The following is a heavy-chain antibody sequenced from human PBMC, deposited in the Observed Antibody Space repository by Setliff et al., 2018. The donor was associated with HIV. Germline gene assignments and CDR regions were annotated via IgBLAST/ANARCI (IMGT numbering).Heavy chain of an antibody. D-gene: IGHD5-18*01. J-gene: IGHJ4*02. Sequence: GGSLRLSCAASGFTLSTYTMNWVRQAPGKGLEWISSISSNIIYIYYADSVKGRFTISRDNSKNTLYLQMNSLRAEDTAVYYCATRIQLCYWGQGTLVTVSS. CDR3: ATRIQLCY. V-gene: IGHV3-21*04. CDR2: ISSNIIYI. CDR1: GFTLSTYT.